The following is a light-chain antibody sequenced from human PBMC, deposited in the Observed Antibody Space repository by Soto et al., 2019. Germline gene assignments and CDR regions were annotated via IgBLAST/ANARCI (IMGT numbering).Light chain of an antibody. J-gene: IGKJ5*01. CDR1: QSVKSS. Sequence: EFVLTQSPGTLSLSPGERSTLSCSSSQSVKSSYLAWHQQTPGQAPRLLLYGVSNRATGIPDRFNASGSGTDFTLTISSLEPEDFAVYYCQQRQYWPPITFGQGTRLEIK. V-gene: IGKV3D-20*02. CDR3: QQRQYWPPIT. CDR2: GVS.